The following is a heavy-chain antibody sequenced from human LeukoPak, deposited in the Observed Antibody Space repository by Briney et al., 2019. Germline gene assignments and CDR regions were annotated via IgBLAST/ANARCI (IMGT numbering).Heavy chain of an antibody. CDR3: ARGYYSSSRFDS. CDR1: GFPFSNYL. J-gene: IGHJ4*02. Sequence: HPGGSLTLSCAASGFPFSNYLMHWVRQAPGKGLVWVSRVNSDGSTTNYADSVKGRFTISRDNAENTMYMRMNSLRPEDTAVYYCARGYYSSSRFDSWGQGTLVTVSS. V-gene: IGHV3-74*01. D-gene: IGHD6-13*01. CDR2: VNSDGSTT.